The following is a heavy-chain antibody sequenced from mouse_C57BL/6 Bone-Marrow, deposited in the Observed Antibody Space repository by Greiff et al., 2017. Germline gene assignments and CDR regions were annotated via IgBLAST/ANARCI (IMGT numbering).Heavy chain of an antibody. J-gene: IGHJ4*01. CDR3: ARGQTAQATGYAMDY. V-gene: IGHV1-26*01. CDR2: INPNNGGT. Sequence: EVQLQQSGPELVKPGASVKISCKASGYTFTDYYMNWVKQSHGKSLEWIGDINPNNGGTSYNQKFKGKATLTVDKSSSTAYMELRSLTSEDSAVYYCARGQTAQATGYAMDYWGQGTSVTVSS. CDR1: GYTFTDYY. D-gene: IGHD3-2*02.